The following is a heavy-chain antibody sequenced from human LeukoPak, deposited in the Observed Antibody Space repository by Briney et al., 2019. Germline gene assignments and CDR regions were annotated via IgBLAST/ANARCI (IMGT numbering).Heavy chain of an antibody. J-gene: IGHJ4*02. CDR2: IYSGGST. CDR3: ARDGPGRDIDN. Sequence: GGSLRLSCAASGFTVSSNYMSWVRQAPGKGLEWVSVIYSGGSTYYADSVKGRFTISRDNSKKTVYLEVNSLRVEDTAVYYCARDGPGRDIDNWGQGTLVTVSS. CDR1: GFTVSSNY. V-gene: IGHV3-66*01. D-gene: IGHD1-26*01.